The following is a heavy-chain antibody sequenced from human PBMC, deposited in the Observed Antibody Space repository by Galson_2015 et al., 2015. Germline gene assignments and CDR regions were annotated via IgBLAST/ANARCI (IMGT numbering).Heavy chain of an antibody. Sequence: IFGTANYAQKFQGRVTITADESTSTAYMELSSLRSEDTAVYYCASNNWNYDWFDPWGQGTLVTVSS. D-gene: IGHD1-7*01. J-gene: IGHJ5*02. CDR3: ASNNWNYDWFDP. V-gene: IGHV1-69*01. CDR2: IFGTA.